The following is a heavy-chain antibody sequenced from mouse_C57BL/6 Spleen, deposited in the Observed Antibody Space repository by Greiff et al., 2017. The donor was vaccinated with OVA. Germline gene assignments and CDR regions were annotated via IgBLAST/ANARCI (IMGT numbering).Heavy chain of an antibody. D-gene: IGHD1-1*01. CDR2: ISSGGDYI. V-gene: IGHV5-9-1*02. Sequence: EVKLVESGEGLVKPGGSLKLSCAASGFTFSSYAMSWVRQTPEKRLAWVAYISSGGDYIYYADTVKGRFTISRDNARNTLYLQMSSLKSEDTAMYYCTREADYGSSHWYFDVWGTGTTVTVSS. CDR1: GFTFSSYA. CDR3: TREADYGSSHWYFDV. J-gene: IGHJ1*03.